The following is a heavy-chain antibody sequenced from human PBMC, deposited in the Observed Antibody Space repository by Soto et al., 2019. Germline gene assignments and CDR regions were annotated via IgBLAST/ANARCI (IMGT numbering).Heavy chain of an antibody. V-gene: IGHV4-4*07. D-gene: IGHD3-3*02. CDR3: AREGDDRHFFFDS. CDR1: GRSMISYY. CDR2: IYTGGNN. J-gene: IGHJ4*02. Sequence: SETLSLTCNVSGRSMISYYWSWIRQPAGTGLEWIGRIYTGGNNNYNPSLKSRVTMSVDTSKSQFSLSLTSVTAADTAVYYCAREGDDRHFFFDSWGQGTLVTVSS.